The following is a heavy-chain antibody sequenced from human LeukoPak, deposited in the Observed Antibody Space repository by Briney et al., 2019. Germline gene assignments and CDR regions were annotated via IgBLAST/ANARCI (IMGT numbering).Heavy chain of an antibody. Sequence: ASVKVSCKASGYTFTGYYMHWVRQAPGQGLEWMGWINPNSGGTNYAQKFQGRVTMTRDTSISTAYMELSRLRSDDTAVYYCARDLQYDYVWGSYRWGAFDIWGQGTMVTVSS. J-gene: IGHJ3*02. CDR1: GYTFTGYY. D-gene: IGHD3-16*02. CDR2: INPNSGGT. V-gene: IGHV1-2*02. CDR3: ARDLQYDYVWGSYRWGAFDI.